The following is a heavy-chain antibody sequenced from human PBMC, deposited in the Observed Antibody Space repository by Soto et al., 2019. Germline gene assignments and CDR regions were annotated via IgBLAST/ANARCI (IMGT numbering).Heavy chain of an antibody. V-gene: IGHV1-3*01. J-gene: IGHJ6*03. Sequence: ASVKVSCKASGYTFTSYAMHWVRQAPGQRLEWMGWINAGNGNTKYSQKFQGRVTITRDTSASTAYMELSSLRSEDTAVYYCARDGEKTYSSSWYLPYYYMDVWGKRTTVTVSS. CDR2: INAGNGNT. D-gene: IGHD6-13*01. CDR3: ARDGEKTYSSSWYLPYYYMDV. CDR1: GYTFTSYA.